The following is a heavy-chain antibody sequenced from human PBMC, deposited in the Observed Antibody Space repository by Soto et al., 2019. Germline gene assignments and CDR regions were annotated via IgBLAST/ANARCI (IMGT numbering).Heavy chain of an antibody. CDR2: ISAYNGNT. Sequence: ASVKVSCNASGYTFTSYGISWVRQAPGQGLEWMGWISAYNGNTNYAQKLQGRVTMTTDTSTSTAYMELRSLRSDDTAVYYCARSGGEVLRYFDWTYAFDIWGQGTMVTVSS. D-gene: IGHD3-9*01. CDR1: GYTFTSYG. V-gene: IGHV1-18*01. J-gene: IGHJ3*02. CDR3: ARSGGEVLRYFDWTYAFDI.